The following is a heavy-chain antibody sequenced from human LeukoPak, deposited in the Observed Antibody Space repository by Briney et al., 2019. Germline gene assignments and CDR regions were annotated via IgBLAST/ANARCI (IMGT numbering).Heavy chain of an antibody. J-gene: IGHJ5*02. CDR1: GFTVSSNY. CDR3: ARDRGLNYYGSPNWFDP. CDR2: IYSGGST. Sequence: PGGSLRLSCAASGFTVSSNYMSWVRQAPGKGLEWVSVIYSGGSTYYADSVKGRFTISRDNSKNTLYLQMNSLRAEDTAVYYCARDRGLNYYGSPNWFDPWGQGTLVTVSS. V-gene: IGHV3-53*01. D-gene: IGHD3-10*01.